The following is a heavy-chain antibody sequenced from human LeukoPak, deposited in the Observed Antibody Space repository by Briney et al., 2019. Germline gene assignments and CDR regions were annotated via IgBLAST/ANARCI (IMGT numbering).Heavy chain of an antibody. CDR1: GGSISSSSYY. V-gene: IGHV4-39*07. Sequence: SETLSLTCTVSGGSISSSSYYWGWIRQPPGKGLEWIGSIYYSGSTYYNLSLKSRVTISVDTSKNQFSLKLSSVTAADTAVYYCARAIGGGIHVWSGTFDYWGQGTLVTVSS. D-gene: IGHD5-18*01. CDR3: ARAIGGGIHVWSGTFDY. CDR2: IYYSGST. J-gene: IGHJ4*02.